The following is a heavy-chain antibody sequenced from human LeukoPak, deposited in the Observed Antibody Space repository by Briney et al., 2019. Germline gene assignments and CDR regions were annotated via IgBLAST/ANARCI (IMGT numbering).Heavy chain of an antibody. CDR1: GFTFSSYA. CDR3: AREGGYSSSWWVASNWFDP. D-gene: IGHD6-13*01. V-gene: IGHV3-30-3*01. Sequence: GGSLRLSCAASGFTFSSYAMRWVRQAPGKGLEWVAVISYDGSNKYYADSVKGRFTISRDNSKNTLYLQMNSLRAEDTAVYYCAREGGYSSSWWVASNWFDPWGQGTLVTVSS. CDR2: ISYDGSNK. J-gene: IGHJ5*02.